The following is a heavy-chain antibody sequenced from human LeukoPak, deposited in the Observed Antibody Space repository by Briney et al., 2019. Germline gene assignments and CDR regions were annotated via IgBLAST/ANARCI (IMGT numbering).Heavy chain of an antibody. V-gene: IGHV4-59*01. Sequence: PSETLSLTCAVSGGSISSYYWSWIRQPPGKGLEWIWYISYSGSTNYNPSLKSRGIITVDTYTNKFLYLVSYMTGADAAVYCCWRAQCVFGGRRYYFDCWGQGTLVTVSS. CDR1: GGSISSYY. J-gene: IGHJ4*02. CDR2: ISYSGST. D-gene: IGHD3-10*02. CDR3: WRAQCVFGGRRYYFDC.